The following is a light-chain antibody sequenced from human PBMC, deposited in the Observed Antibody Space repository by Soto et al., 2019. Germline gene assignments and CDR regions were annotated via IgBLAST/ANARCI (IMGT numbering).Light chain of an antibody. V-gene: IGKV1-5*01. CDR2: DAS. Sequence: DIQMTQSPSTLSASVGDRVTITCRASQSCRNSLAWYQQKAGKAPTLLIYDASTLQSGVPSRFSGSGSGTDFTFTISSLQPEDIATYYCQQYDNFPRAINFGQGTRLENK. CDR3: QQYDNFPRAIN. J-gene: IGKJ5*01. CDR1: QSCRNS.